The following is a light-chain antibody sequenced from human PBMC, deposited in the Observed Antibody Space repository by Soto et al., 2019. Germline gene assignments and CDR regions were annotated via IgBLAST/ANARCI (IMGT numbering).Light chain of an antibody. J-gene: IGKJ1*01. V-gene: IGKV3-20*01. CDR1: QSVSSSY. Sequence: EIVLTQSPGTLSLSPWERATLSCRASQSVSSSYLAWYQQKPGQAPRLLIYGASSRATGIPDRFSGSGSGTDFTLTISRLEPGDFAVYYCQQYGSSPRTFGQGTKVDIK. CDR2: GAS. CDR3: QQYGSSPRT.